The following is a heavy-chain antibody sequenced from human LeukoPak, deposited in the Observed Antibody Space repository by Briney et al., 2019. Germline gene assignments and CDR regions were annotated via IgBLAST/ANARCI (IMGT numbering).Heavy chain of an antibody. V-gene: IGHV3-66*01. CDR2: IYISGST. J-gene: IGHJ3*02. CDR1: GFTVSSDY. D-gene: IGHD1-26*01. Sequence: GGSLRLSCAASGFTVSSDYMGWVRQAPGKGLEWVSIIYISGSTYYADSVKGRFTISRDNSKNTLNLQMNSQRAEDTAVYYCARVVAYNGSYYAFDIWGQGTLVTVSS. CDR3: ARVVAYNGSYYAFDI.